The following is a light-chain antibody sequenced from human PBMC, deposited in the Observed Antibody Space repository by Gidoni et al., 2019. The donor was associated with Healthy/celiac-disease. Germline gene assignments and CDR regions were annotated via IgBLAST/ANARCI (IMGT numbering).Light chain of an antibody. CDR2: KVS. Sequence: DVVRTQSPLSLPVTLGQPASISCRSSQSLVYSDGNTYLNWFQQRPGQSPRRLISKVSNRDSGVPDRFSGSGSGTDFTLKISRVEADDVGVYYCMQGTHWPRTFGQGTKVEIK. CDR3: MQGTHWPRT. J-gene: IGKJ1*01. V-gene: IGKV2-30*01. CDR1: QSLVYSDGNTY.